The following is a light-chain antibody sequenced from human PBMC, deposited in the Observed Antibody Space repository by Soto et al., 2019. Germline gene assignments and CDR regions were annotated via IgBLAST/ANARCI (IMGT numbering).Light chain of an antibody. Sequence: QSALTQPASVSGSPGQSITISCTGTSRDVGGYNSVSWYQHHPGRAPKLIIYDVSNRPSGVSNRFSGSKSANTASLTISGLQAEDEADYYCSSYTSTSTLVVFGGGTKLTVL. J-gene: IGLJ2*01. CDR2: DVS. CDR1: SRDVGGYNS. CDR3: SSYTSTSTLVV. V-gene: IGLV2-14*03.